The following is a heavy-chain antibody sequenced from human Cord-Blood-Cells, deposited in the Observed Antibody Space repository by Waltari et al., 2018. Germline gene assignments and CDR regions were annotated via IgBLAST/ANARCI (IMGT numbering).Heavy chain of an antibody. V-gene: IGHV3-7*01. Sequence: EVQLVESGGGLVQPGGSLRLSCAASGFTSSSYWMSWVRQAPGKGLEWVANIKQDGSEKYYVDSVKGRFTISRDNAKNSLYLQMNSLRAEDTAVYYCARSWGFDYWGQGTLVTVSS. CDR2: IKQDGSEK. CDR1: GFTSSSYW. CDR3: ARSWGFDY. D-gene: IGHD3-16*01. J-gene: IGHJ4*02.